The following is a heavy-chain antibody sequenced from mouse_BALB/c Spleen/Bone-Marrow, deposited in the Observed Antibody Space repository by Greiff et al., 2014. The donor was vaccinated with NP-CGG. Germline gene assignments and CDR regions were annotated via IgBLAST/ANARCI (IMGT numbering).Heavy chain of an antibody. CDR3: ARLRRYYGYFDY. Sequence: DVMLVESGGGLVQPGGSRKLSCAASGFTFSSFGMHWVRQAPEKGLEWVAYISSGSSTIYYADTVKGRFTISRDNPKSTLFLQMTSLRSEDTAMYYCARLRRYYGYFDYWGQGTTLTVSS. J-gene: IGHJ2*01. CDR1: GFTFSSFG. V-gene: IGHV5-17*02. D-gene: IGHD1-1*01. CDR2: ISSGSSTI.